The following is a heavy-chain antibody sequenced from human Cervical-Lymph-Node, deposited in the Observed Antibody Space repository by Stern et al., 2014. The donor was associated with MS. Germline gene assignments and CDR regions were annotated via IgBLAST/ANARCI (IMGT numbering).Heavy chain of an antibody. CDR1: GFTFSSYG. Sequence: MQLVESGGGVVQPGRSVRLSCAASGFTFSSYGMHWVRQAPGKGLEWVAVIWHDGSNKYYADSVKGRFTISRDNSKNTLYLQMNSLRAEDTAVYYCARDRHDLGYCSGGSCYLPDYWGQGTLVTVSS. CDR3: ARDRHDLGYCSGGSCYLPDY. V-gene: IGHV3-33*01. D-gene: IGHD2-15*01. CDR2: IWHDGSNK. J-gene: IGHJ4*02.